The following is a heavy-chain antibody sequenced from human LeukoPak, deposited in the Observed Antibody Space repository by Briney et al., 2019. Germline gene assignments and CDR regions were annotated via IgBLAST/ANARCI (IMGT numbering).Heavy chain of an antibody. CDR3: AKDVFRRGSVAGWFDP. Sequence: GGSLRLSCVASEFTLSNYAMSWVRQAPGKGLEWVSAISGSGGSTYYADSVKGRFTISRDNSKNTLYLQMNSLRPEDTAIYSCAKDVFRRGSVAGWFDPWGQGTLVTVSS. D-gene: IGHD6-19*01. J-gene: IGHJ5*02. V-gene: IGHV3-23*01. CDR2: ISGSGGST. CDR1: EFTLSNYA.